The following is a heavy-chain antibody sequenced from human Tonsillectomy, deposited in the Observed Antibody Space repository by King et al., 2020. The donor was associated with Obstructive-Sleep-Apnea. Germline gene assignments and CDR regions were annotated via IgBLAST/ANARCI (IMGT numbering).Heavy chain of an antibody. Sequence: QLQESGPGLVKPSETLSLTCTVSGGSISSSHHYWGWIRQPPGKGLEWIGSVYYRGSTYYNPSLKSPFTISVDTSKNQFSLKLNSVTAADTAVYFCAGDKSTPTYAMDVWGQGTTVTVSS. J-gene: IGHJ6*02. D-gene: IGHD5/OR15-5a*01. CDR2: VYYRGST. V-gene: IGHV4-39*07. CDR3: AGDKSTPTYAMDV. CDR1: GGSISSSHHY.